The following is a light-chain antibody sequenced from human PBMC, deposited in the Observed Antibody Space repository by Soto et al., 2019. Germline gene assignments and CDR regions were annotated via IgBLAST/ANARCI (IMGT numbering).Light chain of an antibody. V-gene: IGLV2-14*01. CDR3: SSYTSSSTLV. Sequence: QSALTQPASVSGSPRQSITISCTGTSSDVGGYNYVSWYQQHPGKAPKLMIYEVSYRPSGVSHRFSGSKSGNTASLTISGLQAEHEAAYYCSSYTSSSTLVFGGGTKLTVL. J-gene: IGLJ3*02. CDR1: SSDVGGYNY. CDR2: EVS.